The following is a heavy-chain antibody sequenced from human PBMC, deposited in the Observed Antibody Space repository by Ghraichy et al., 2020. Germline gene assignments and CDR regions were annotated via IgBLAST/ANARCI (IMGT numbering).Heavy chain of an antibody. J-gene: IGHJ4*02. CDR2: ISSSSSYI. V-gene: IGHV3-21*01. Sequence: GSLRLSCAASGFTFSSYSMNWVRQAPGKGLEWVSSISSSSSYIYYADSVKGRFTISRDNAKNSLYLQMNSLRAEDTAVYYCASRSPPDYGFLLLRDYWGQGTLVTVSS. CDR3: ASRSPPDYGFLLLRDY. CDR1: GFTFSSYS. D-gene: IGHD4-17*01.